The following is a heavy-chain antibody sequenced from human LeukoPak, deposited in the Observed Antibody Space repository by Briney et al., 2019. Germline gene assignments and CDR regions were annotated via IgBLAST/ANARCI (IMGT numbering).Heavy chain of an antibody. CDR1: GFTFSDYY. CDR3: ASRYYDFWSGYPS. V-gene: IGHV3-11*04. J-gene: IGHJ5*02. D-gene: IGHD3-3*01. CDR2: ISSSGSTI. Sequence: PGGSLRLSCAASGFTFSDYYMSWIRQAPGKGLEWVSYISSSGSTIYYADSVKGRFAISRDNAKNSLYLQMNSLRAEDTAVYYCASRYYDFWSGYPSWGQGTLVTVSS.